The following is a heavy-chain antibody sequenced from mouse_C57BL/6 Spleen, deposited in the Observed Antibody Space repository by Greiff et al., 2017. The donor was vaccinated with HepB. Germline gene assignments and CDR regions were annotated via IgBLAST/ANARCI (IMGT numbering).Heavy chain of an antibody. V-gene: IGHV1-82*01. CDR3: ASLYYYGSSPWFAY. D-gene: IGHD1-1*01. Sequence: VMLVESGPELVKPGASVKISCKASGYAFSSSWMNWVKQRPGKGLEWIGRIYPGDGDTNYNGKFKGKATLTADKSSSTAYMQLSSLTSEDSAVYFCASLYYYGSSPWFAYWGQGTLVTVSA. CDR2: IYPGDGDT. CDR1: GYAFSSSW. J-gene: IGHJ3*01.